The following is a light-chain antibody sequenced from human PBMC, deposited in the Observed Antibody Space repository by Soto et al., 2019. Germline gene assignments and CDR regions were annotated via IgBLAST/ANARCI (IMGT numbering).Light chain of an antibody. Sequence: EIVMTQSPATLSASPGERATLSCRASQSVRSHLAWYQQKPGQAPRLLIYVASTRATGFPARFSGSGSGTAFTLSIGSLQSEDFAVYYCQKYNYWASTFSQGTKVEIK. J-gene: IGKJ1*01. CDR3: QKYNYWAST. V-gene: IGKV3-15*01. CDR1: QSVRSH. CDR2: VAS.